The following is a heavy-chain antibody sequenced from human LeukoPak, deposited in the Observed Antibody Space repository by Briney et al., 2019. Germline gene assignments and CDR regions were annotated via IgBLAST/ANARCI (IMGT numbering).Heavy chain of an antibody. CDR3: TRERISGIAAFDY. CDR2: IWYDGINK. CDR1: GFTFTNFA. Sequence: GGSLRLSCAASGFTFTNFAMNWVRQAPGKGLEWVAVIWYDGINKFHADSVRGRFTISRDNSKNTVYLQMNSLRAEDTAVYYCTRERISGIAAFDYWGQGTLVTVSS. J-gene: IGHJ4*02. D-gene: IGHD6-13*01. V-gene: IGHV3-33*08.